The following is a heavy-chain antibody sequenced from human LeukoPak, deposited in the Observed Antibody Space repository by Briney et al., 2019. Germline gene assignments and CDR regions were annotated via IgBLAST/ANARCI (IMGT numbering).Heavy chain of an antibody. D-gene: IGHD2-8*01. CDR1: GGSISSYY. CDR3: ARHVLGDHDY. Sequence: PSETLSLTCTVSGGSISSYYWSWIRQPPGKGLEWIGYIYYNGNTYYNPSLRSRVTMSVDTSKNQFSLKLNSVTAADTAVYYCARHVLGDHDYWGQGTLVTVSS. CDR2: IYYNGNT. J-gene: IGHJ4*02. V-gene: IGHV4-59*08.